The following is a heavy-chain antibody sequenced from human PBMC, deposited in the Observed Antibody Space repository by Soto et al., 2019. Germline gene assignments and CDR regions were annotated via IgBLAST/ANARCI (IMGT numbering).Heavy chain of an antibody. D-gene: IGHD5-18*01. Sequence: SLRLSCAASGFIFNNYAMTWVRQAPGKGLEWVSTVTASGGGTFYANSVKGRFTISRDNSRNTLHLQMSSLRVEDTALYYCARALVPALTAKFGYWGQGTLVTVSS. CDR1: GFIFNNYA. J-gene: IGHJ4*02. V-gene: IGHV3-23*01. CDR2: VTASGGGT. CDR3: ARALVPALTAKFGY.